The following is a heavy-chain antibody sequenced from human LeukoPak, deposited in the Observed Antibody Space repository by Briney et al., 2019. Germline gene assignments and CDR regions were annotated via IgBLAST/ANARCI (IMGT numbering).Heavy chain of an antibody. V-gene: IGHV3-48*04. CDR2: ISNSGSTI. CDR3: ARDSVHGYYDSSGYSALFDY. D-gene: IGHD3-22*01. CDR1: GFTFSTYS. J-gene: IGHJ4*02. Sequence: PGGSLRLSCAASGFTFSTYSMNWVRQAPGKGLEWVSYISNSGSTIYYADSVKGRFTISRDNAKNSLYLQMNSLRAEDTAVYYCARDSVHGYYDSSGYSALFDYWGQGPLVTVSS.